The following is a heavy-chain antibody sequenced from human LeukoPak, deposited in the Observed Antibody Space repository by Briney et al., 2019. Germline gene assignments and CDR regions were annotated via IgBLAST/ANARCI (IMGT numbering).Heavy chain of an antibody. CDR1: GFTFSSYW. J-gene: IGHJ4*02. V-gene: IGHV3-7*03. CDR2: IKQDGSEK. D-gene: IGHD4-11*01. Sequence: GGSLRLSCAASGFTFSSYWMSWVRQAPGKGLEWVANIKQDGSEKYYVDSVKGRFTISRDNAKNSLHLQMNSLRTEDTALYYCARDNSIGLLDYWGQGTLVTVSS. CDR3: ARDNSIGLLDY.